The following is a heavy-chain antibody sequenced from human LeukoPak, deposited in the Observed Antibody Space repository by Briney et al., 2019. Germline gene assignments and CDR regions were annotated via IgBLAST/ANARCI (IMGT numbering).Heavy chain of an antibody. CDR3: ARGVEEGY. CDR1: GFTFDDYA. J-gene: IGHJ4*02. Sequence: GGSLRLSCAASGFTFDDYAMHWVRQAPGKGLEWVSGISWNSGSIGYADSVKGRFTISRDNAKNSLYLQMNSLRAEDTAVYYCARGVEEGYWGQGTLVTVSS. CDR2: ISWNSGSI. D-gene: IGHD2-15*01. V-gene: IGHV3-9*01.